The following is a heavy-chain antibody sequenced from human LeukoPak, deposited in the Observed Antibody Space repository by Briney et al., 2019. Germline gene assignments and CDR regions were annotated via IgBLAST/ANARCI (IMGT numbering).Heavy chain of an antibody. CDR3: ARDRSRAEDD. J-gene: IGHJ4*02. CDR2: IKRDGSET. V-gene: IGHV3-7*01. Sequence: GGSLRLSCAASGFTFSSYWMSWVRQAPGKGLEWVANIKRDGSETYYVDSVKGRFTISRDNAKNSLYLQMNSLRVEDTAVYYCARDRSRAEDDWGQGTLVTVSS. CDR1: GFTFSSYW. D-gene: IGHD1-14*01.